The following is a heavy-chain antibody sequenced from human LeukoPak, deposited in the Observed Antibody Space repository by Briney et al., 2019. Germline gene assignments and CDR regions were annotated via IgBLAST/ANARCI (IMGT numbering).Heavy chain of an antibody. J-gene: IGHJ3*01. CDR2: ISPSPSTI. Sequence: GGSLRLSCVASGFTFRGYSMNWVRQVPGKGLEWLSYISPSPSTIHYADSVKGRFIVSRDNGENSLYLQMNSLRAEDTAIYYCVRDQFYAFDVWGLGTLVSVSS. V-gene: IGHV3-48*01. CDR3: VRDQFYAFDV. CDR1: GFTFRGYS.